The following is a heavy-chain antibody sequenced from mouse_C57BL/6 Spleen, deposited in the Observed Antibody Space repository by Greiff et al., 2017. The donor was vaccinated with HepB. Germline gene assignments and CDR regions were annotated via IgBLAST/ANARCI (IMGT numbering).Heavy chain of an antibody. J-gene: IGHJ4*01. CDR2: IDPSDSYT. V-gene: IGHV1-50*01. CDR1: GYTFTSYW. D-gene: IGHD1-1*01. Sequence: QVQLQQPGAVLVKPGASVKLSCKASGYTFTSYWMQWVKQRPGQGLEWIGEIDPSDSYTNYNQKFKGKATLTVDTSSSTAYMQLSSLTSEDSAVYYCARGNYYGSSDYYAMDYWGQGTSVTVSS. CDR3: ARGNYYGSSDYYAMDY.